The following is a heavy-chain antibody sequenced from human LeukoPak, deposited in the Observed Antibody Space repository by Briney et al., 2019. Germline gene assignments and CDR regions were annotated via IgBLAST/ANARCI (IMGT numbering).Heavy chain of an antibody. D-gene: IGHD2-21*01. Sequence: LETLSLTCAVCGGSFRGYYWSWLRQPPGKGLEGIGELNHSGSTNYNPSLKSRVTISVDPSKNQFPLKLSSATAADTAVYYCARGPRIASRLYYYMDVWGKGTTVTVSS. CDR2: LNHSGST. V-gene: IGHV4-34*01. CDR3: ARGPRIASRLYYYMDV. J-gene: IGHJ6*03. CDR1: GGSFRGYY.